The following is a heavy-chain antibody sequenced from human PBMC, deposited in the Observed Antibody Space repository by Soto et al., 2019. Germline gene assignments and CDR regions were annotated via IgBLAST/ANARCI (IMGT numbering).Heavy chain of an antibody. D-gene: IGHD1-1*01. CDR2: MNPNSANT. V-gene: IGHV1-8*01. Sequence: ASVKGSCTAAGYGFGDYDVGWVRQALGQGLEWMGWMNPNSANTGYAQKFQGRVSMTRDMSISTAYMELSRLRPEDTALYYCARMATYGTLTGFDPLVQGALVPGS. CDR3: ARMATYGTLTGFDP. CDR1: GYGFGDYD. J-gene: IGHJ5*02.